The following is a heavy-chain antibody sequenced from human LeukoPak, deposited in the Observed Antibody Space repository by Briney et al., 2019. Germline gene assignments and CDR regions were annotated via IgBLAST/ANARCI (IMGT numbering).Heavy chain of an antibody. V-gene: IGHV4-30-4*01. Sequence: SQGLPLPCTVSGGSISRADYYWRWSRQPPGGGLEWLWYISYSGDSYYNPSFKSRLTISIDTSKNQFSLKLSSVTAADPAVYYSAYGRVGATFDAWGQGTQVTVSS. CDR1: GGSISRADYY. CDR3: AYGRVGATFDA. CDR2: ISYSGDS. D-gene: IGHD1-26*01. J-gene: IGHJ5*02.